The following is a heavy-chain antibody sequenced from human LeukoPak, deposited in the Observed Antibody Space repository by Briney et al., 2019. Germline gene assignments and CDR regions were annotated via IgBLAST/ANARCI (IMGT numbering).Heavy chain of an antibody. CDR2: IIPIFGTA. CDR1: GGTFSSYA. Sequence: GASVKVSCKASGGTFSSYAISWVRQAPGQGLEWMGGIIPIFGTANYAQKFQGRVTITADKSTSTAYMELSSLRSEDTAVYYCARDWYSSSWGGNWFDPWGQGTLVTVSS. J-gene: IGHJ5*02. CDR3: ARDWYSSSWGGNWFDP. D-gene: IGHD6-6*01. V-gene: IGHV1-69*06.